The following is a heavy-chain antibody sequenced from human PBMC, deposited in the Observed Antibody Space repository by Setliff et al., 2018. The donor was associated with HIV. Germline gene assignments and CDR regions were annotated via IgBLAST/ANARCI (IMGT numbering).Heavy chain of an antibody. CDR2: ISYDGSNK. CDR3: ARDQRPYGSGRGYFDY. Sequence: GGSLRLSCAASGFTFSSYTMHWVRQAPGKGLEWVAIISYDGSNKYYADSVKGRFTISRDNSKNTLYLQMNSLRAEDTAVYYCARDQRPYGSGRGYFDYWGQGTLVTVSS. V-gene: IGHV3-30-3*01. CDR1: GFTFSSYT. D-gene: IGHD3-10*01. J-gene: IGHJ4*02.